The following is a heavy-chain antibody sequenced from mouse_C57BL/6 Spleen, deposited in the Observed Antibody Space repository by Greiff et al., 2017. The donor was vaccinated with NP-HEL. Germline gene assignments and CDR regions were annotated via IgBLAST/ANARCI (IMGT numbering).Heavy chain of an antibody. Sequence: VQLQQPGAELVKPGASVKLSCKASGYTFTSYWMQWVKQRPGQGLEWIGEIDPSDSYTNYNQKFKGKATLTVDKSSSTAYMQLSSLTSEDSAVYYCARSGDSYGTSFAYWGQGTLVTVSA. J-gene: IGHJ3*01. V-gene: IGHV1-50*01. CDR1: GYTFTSYW. CDR2: IDPSDSYT. D-gene: IGHD1-1*01. CDR3: ARSGDSYGTSFAY.